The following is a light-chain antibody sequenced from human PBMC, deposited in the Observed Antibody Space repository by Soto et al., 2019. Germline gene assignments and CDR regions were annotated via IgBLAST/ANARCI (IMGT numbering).Light chain of an antibody. CDR2: EVS. V-gene: IGLV2-14*01. CDR1: SSDIGGYKF. Sequence: QSVLTQPASVSGSPGQSITISCTGTSSDIGGYKFVSWFQQHPGKVPKLIIYEVSNRPSGVSDRFSGSKSGKTASLTISGLQAEDEADYYCGTWDSSLSVVVFGGGTKLTVL. CDR3: GTWDSSLSVVV. J-gene: IGLJ2*01.